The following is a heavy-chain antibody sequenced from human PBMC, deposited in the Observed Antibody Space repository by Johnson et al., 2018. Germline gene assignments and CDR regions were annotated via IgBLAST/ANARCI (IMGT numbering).Heavy chain of an antibody. J-gene: IGHJ6*02. CDR2: IWYDGSNK. D-gene: IGHD5-18*01. Sequence: QVQLVQSGGGVVQPGRSLRLSCAASGFTFSSYGMHWVRQAPGKGLEWVAVIWYDGSNKYYADSVTGRFTISRDNSKNTLYLQMNSRRAEDTAVDYCARARSWGIQLYYYYYGMDVWGQGTTVTVSS. CDR1: GFTFSSYG. CDR3: ARARSWGIQLYYYYYGMDV. V-gene: IGHV3-33*01.